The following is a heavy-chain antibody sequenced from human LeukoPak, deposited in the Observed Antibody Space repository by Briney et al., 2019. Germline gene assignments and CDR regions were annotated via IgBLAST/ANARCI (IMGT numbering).Heavy chain of an antibody. J-gene: IGHJ4*02. CDR1: GFTVSSNY. V-gene: IGHV3-66*01. CDR3: AREPTLDY. CDR2: IYSGGST. Sequence: PGRSLRLSCAASGFTVSSNYMSWVRQAPGKGLEWVSVIYSGGSTYYADSVKGRFTISRDDSKNTLYLQMNSLRAEDTAVYYCAREPTLDYWGQGTLVTVSS.